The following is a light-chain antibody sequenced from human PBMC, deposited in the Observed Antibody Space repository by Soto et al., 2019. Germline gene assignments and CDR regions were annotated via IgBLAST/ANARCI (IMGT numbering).Light chain of an antibody. J-gene: IGKJ1*01. V-gene: IGKV3-15*01. Sequence: DIVLTQSPATLSVSPGERATLSCRASQSVSNDLAWYQQKPGQSPRLLIYGASTRATGIPARFSGSGSGTEFTLTISSLQSEDFAVYYCQHYNNWPPWTFGQGTKVEIK. CDR2: GAS. CDR1: QSVSND. CDR3: QHYNNWPPWT.